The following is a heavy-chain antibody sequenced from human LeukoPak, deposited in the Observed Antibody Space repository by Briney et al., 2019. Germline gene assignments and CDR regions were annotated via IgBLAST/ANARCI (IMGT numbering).Heavy chain of an antibody. CDR2: ITVPGGST. V-gene: IGHV3-23*01. J-gene: IGHJ4*02. D-gene: IGHD6-19*01. CDR1: GFTFSTYA. Sequence: GGSLRLSCTASGFTFSTYAMSWVRQTPGKGVEWVSGITVPGGSTYYADPVKGRFTISRDNSKNTLYLQMNNLRAEDTAVYYCAKAAYSSGWLPDYWGQGTLVTVSS. CDR3: AKAAYSSGWLPDY.